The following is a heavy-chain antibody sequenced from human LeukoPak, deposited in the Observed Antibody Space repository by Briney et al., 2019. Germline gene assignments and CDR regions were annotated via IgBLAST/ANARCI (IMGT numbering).Heavy chain of an antibody. D-gene: IGHD2-21*02. V-gene: IGHV4-39*01. CDR2: IYYSWGT. CDR3: ARTLCGGDCYWPYYFDY. Sequence: SETPSLTCTVAGGSIISSSYYRGWIRQPPGKGLEWIGSIYYSWGTYYNPSLKSRVTISVDTSKNQFSLKLSSVTAADTAVYYCARTLCGGDCYWPYYFDYWGQGTLVTVSS. J-gene: IGHJ4*02. CDR1: GGSIISSSYY.